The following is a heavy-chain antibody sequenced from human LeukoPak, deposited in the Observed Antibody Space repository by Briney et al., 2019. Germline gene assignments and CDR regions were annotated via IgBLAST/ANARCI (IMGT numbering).Heavy chain of an antibody. J-gene: IGHJ4*02. Sequence: SETLSLTCTVSGGSISSYYWSWIRQPPGKGLEWIGYISDSGNTEYNPSLKSRVTISLDTSKNQLSLKLSSVTAADTAVYYCARAPEYSYGYGYFDFWGQGALVTVSP. D-gene: IGHD5-18*01. CDR2: ISDSGNT. V-gene: IGHV4-59*01. CDR1: GGSISSYY. CDR3: ARAPEYSYGYGYFDF.